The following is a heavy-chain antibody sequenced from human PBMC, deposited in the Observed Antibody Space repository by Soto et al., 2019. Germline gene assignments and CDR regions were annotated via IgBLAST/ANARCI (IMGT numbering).Heavy chain of an antibody. CDR3: ARAGLDSSSWYEYFQL. CDR2: VYHSGST. D-gene: IGHD6-13*01. CDR1: GGSISSEGYY. V-gene: IGHV4-31*02. J-gene: IGHJ1*01. Sequence: QVQLQESGPGLVKPSQTLSLTCTVSGGSISSEGYYWSWIRQHPGKGLEWIGYVYHSGSTHYNPSLKSRVSISVDTSENQFYLHLRSVTAADTAVYYCARAGLDSSSWYEYFQLWGQGTLVTVSS.